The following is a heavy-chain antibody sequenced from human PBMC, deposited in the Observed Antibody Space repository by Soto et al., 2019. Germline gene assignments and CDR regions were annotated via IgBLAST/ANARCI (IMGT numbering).Heavy chain of an antibody. CDR3: ERDNYGGILEF. D-gene: IGHD4-17*01. CDR1: GGSILNGGHY. V-gene: IGHV4-31*03. Sequence: SETLSLTCTVSGGSILNGGHYWTWIRQHPGKGLEWIGRIFFSGNTHYNPALKSRLTFSLDTAKNQFSLKLTSVTAEDTAIYYCERDNYGGILEFWGPGTLVTVSS. CDR2: IFFSGNT. J-gene: IGHJ4*02.